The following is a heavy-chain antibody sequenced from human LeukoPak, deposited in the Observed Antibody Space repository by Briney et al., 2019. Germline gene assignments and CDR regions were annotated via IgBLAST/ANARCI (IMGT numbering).Heavy chain of an antibody. Sequence: PSETLSLTCAVYGGSLSGYYWSWIRQPPGKGLEWIGEIHDSRSTNYDPSLKSRVTISIDTSRNQFSLKLNSVTAADTAVYFCVRSGRYFDSLSPQGGGQGTLVTVSS. J-gene: IGHJ4*02. D-gene: IGHD3-9*01. CDR2: IHDSRST. CDR1: GGSLSGYY. CDR3: VRSGRYFDSLSPQG. V-gene: IGHV4-34*01.